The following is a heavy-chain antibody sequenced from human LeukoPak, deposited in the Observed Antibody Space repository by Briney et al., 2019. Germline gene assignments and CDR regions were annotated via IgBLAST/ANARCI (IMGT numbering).Heavy chain of an antibody. CDR3: ARESPYDSGGSEDDY. D-gene: IGHD1-26*01. Sequence: GGSLRLSCAASGFTVSSNYMSWVRQAPGKGLEWVSVTYSDGSTYYAESVRGRFIISRDSTKNTLYLQMNSLRAEDTAVYYCARESPYDSGGSEDDYWGQGTLVTVSS. CDR2: TYSDGST. CDR1: GFTVSSNY. V-gene: IGHV3-53*01. J-gene: IGHJ4*02.